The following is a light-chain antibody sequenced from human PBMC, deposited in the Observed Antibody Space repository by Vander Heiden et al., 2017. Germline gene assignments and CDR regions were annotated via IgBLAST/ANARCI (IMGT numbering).Light chain of an antibody. V-gene: IGKV3-20*01. Sequence: EIVLTQSPGSLPVSPGERATLSCRASQIVINTYLTRYLNKPGQAPRLLRDDASSRATGIPDRFSGSGYGTDFTLTNSRLEPEDFAVYRFQQYGSSPRTFGQGTKVEIK. CDR3: QQYGSSPRT. CDR1: QIVINTY. CDR2: DAS. J-gene: IGKJ1*01.